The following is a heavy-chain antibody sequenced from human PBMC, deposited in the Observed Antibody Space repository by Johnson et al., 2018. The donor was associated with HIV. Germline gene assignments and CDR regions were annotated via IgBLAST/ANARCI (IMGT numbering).Heavy chain of an antibody. D-gene: IGHD2-15*01. J-gene: IGHJ3*02. V-gene: IGHV3-11*04. Sequence: QVQLVESGGGLVKPGGSLRLSCVASGFTFSDSYMTWIRQAPGKGLEWVSYIDSRGSIIYSADSVQGRFTISRDNAKNSLYLQMNSLRDEDAAVYYCARSRDCSGGSCPDGFDIWGQGTKVIVSS. CDR1: GFTFSDSY. CDR3: ARSRDCSGGSCPDGFDI. CDR2: IDSRGSII.